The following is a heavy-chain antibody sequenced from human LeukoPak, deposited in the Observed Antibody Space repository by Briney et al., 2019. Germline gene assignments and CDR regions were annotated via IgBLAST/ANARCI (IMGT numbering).Heavy chain of an antibody. Sequence: PSETLSLTCTVSGGSISSYYWSWIRQPPGKGLERIGYIYYSGSTNYNPSLKSRVTISVDTSKNQFSLKLSSVTAADTAVYYCARDGRIVATIKGAFDIWGQGTMVTVSS. J-gene: IGHJ3*02. CDR1: GGSISSYY. CDR3: ARDGRIVATIKGAFDI. D-gene: IGHD5-12*01. CDR2: IYYSGST. V-gene: IGHV4-59*01.